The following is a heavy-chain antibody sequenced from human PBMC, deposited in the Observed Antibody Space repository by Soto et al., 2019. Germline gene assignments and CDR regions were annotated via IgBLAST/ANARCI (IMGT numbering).Heavy chain of an antibody. CDR3: ARLYNGDYVGY. V-gene: IGHV4-61*05. CDR1: GGSISNTDYY. J-gene: IGHJ4*02. Sequence: PSETLSLTCTVSGGSISNTDYYWSWVRQSPGKGLEWIGWIYYSASTNYNPSLRSRVTISVDTSKNQFSLKLSSVTAADTAVYYCARLYNGDYVGYWGQGTLVTVSS. D-gene: IGHD1-1*01. CDR2: IYYSAST.